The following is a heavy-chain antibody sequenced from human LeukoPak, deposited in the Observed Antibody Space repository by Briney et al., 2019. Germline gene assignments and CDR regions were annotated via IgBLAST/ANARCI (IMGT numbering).Heavy chain of an antibody. V-gene: IGHV3-30*03. Sequence: GGSLRLSCAASGFTFSSYGMHWVRQAPGKGLEWVAVISYDGSNKYYADSVKGRFTISRDNSKNTLYLQMNSLRAEDTAVYYCARDQVDIVATMQFDYWGQGTLVTVSS. D-gene: IGHD5-12*01. J-gene: IGHJ4*02. CDR2: ISYDGSNK. CDR1: GFTFSSYG. CDR3: ARDQVDIVATMQFDY.